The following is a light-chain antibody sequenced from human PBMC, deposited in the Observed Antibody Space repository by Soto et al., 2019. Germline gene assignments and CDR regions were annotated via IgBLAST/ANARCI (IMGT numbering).Light chain of an antibody. CDR2: DAS. CDR3: QQSYSTLYT. Sequence: AIQLTQSPSSLSASVGDRVTITCRASQGISSALAWYQQKPGKAPKLLIYDASSLESGVPSRFSGSGSGTDFTLTISSLQPEDFATYYCQQSYSTLYTFGQGTKVDIK. J-gene: IGKJ2*01. CDR1: QGISSA. V-gene: IGKV1-13*02.